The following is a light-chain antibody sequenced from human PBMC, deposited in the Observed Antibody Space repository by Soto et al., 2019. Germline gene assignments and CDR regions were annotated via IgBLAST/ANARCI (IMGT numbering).Light chain of an antibody. V-gene: IGKV1-5*01. CDR3: QQYNSYSP. CDR1: QSISSW. CDR2: DAS. J-gene: IGKJ1*01. Sequence: IQMTQTPSTLSASVGDRVTITCRASQSISSWLAWYQQKPGKAPKLLIYDASSLESGVPSRFSGSGSGTEFTLTISSLQPDDFATYYCQQYNSYSPFGQGSNVDNK.